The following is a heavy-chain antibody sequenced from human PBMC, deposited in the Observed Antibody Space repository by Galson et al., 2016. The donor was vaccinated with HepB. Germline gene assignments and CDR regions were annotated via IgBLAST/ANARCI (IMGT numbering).Heavy chain of an antibody. J-gene: IGHJ4*02. Sequence: PALVKPPQTLTLTCTFSGLSLSTSGMRVSWTRQPPGKALEWLARIDWDDDKFYSTSLKTRLTISKDTSKNQVVLTLTNMDPVDTATYYCARMMWADNDYYSDARGQGTLVTVAS. CDR2: IDWDDDK. CDR3: ARMMWADNDYYSDA. CDR1: GLSLSTSGMR. D-gene: IGHD1-26*01. V-gene: IGHV2-70*04.